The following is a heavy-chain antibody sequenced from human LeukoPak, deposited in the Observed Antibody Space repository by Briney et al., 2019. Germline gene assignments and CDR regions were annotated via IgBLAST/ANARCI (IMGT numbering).Heavy chain of an antibody. J-gene: IGHJ6*02. Sequence: SETLSLTCTVSGGSISSYYWSWIRQPPGKGLEWIGYIYYSGSTNHNPSLKSRVTISVDTSKNQFSLKLSSVTAADTAVYYCARHSARYSYGYGWSEPYYGMDVWGQGTTVTVSS. CDR2: IYYSGST. CDR1: GGSISSYY. CDR3: ARHSARYSYGYGWSEPYYGMDV. D-gene: IGHD5-18*01. V-gene: IGHV4-59*08.